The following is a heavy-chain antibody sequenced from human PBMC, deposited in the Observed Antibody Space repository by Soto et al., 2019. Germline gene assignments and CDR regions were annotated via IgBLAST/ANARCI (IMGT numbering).Heavy chain of an antibody. V-gene: IGHV3-23*01. Sequence: PGGSLRLFCAASGFTFSSYAMTWVRQAPGKGLEWVSGISGSGATTSYADSVKGRFTISRDNSKNTLYLQMNSLRAEDTAVYYCAKDSVPAASGGIDPWGQGTLVTVSS. CDR2: ISGSGATT. J-gene: IGHJ5*02. CDR1: GFTFSSYA. CDR3: AKDSVPAASGGIDP. D-gene: IGHD2-2*01.